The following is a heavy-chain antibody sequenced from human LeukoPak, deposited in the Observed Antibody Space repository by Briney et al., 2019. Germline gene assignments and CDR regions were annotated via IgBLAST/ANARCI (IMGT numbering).Heavy chain of an antibody. J-gene: IGHJ4*02. V-gene: IGHV4-39*07. CDR2: IFYSGRT. CDR3: AKVASGYSYGPPDY. CDR1: GGSISSSTYY. Sequence: SETLSLTCTVSGGSISSSTYYWGWIRQPPGKGLEWIGSIFYSGRTYYNPSLKSRVTISVDTPKNQFSLKLSSVTAADTAVYYCAKVASGYSYGPPDYWGQGTLVTVSS. D-gene: IGHD5-18*01.